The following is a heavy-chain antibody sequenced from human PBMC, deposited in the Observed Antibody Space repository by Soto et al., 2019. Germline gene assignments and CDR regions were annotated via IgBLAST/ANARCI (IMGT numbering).Heavy chain of an antibody. D-gene: IGHD4-4*01. CDR1: GFTFSNFV. V-gene: IGHV3-23*01. J-gene: IGHJ4*02. CDR2: FGMSGGDT. CDR3: VRHSYFAFGF. Sequence: GGSRRRSCAASGFTFSNFVMSWVRQAPGKGLDWVSTFGMSGGDTYYPDSVKGRFTISSDNSKNTLSLQMNSLRAEDTAVYYCVRHSYFAFGFCGQRALFTVAS.